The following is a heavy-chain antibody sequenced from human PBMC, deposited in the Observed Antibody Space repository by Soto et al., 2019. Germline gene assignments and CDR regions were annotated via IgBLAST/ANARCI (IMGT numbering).Heavy chain of an antibody. D-gene: IGHD5-12*01. CDR1: GGTFSSYA. Sequence: QVQLVQSGAEAKRPGSSVNVSCKASGGTFSSYAIRWVRQSHGQGLEWLGGIIPSFGTGNYQQNFQGRLTITADDSTSTVYMELSGLTSGDTAVYYCARERGGYNRGDFEFWGQGTLVTVSS. J-gene: IGHJ4*02. CDR3: ARERGGYNRGDFEF. V-gene: IGHV1-69*01. CDR2: IIPSFGTG.